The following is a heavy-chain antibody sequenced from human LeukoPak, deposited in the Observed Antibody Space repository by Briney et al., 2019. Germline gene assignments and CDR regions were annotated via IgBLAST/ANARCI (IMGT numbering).Heavy chain of an antibody. V-gene: IGHV3-30*18. J-gene: IGHJ4*02. D-gene: IGHD3-10*01. CDR2: ISYDGSNK. Sequence: GGSLRLSCAASGFTFSSYGMHWVRQAPGKGLEWVAVISYDGSNKYYADSVKGRFTISRDNSKNTLYLQMNSLRAEDTAVYYCAKIPTGGSGSHYAYWGQGTLVTVSS. CDR3: AKIPTGGSGSHYAY. CDR1: GFTFSSYG.